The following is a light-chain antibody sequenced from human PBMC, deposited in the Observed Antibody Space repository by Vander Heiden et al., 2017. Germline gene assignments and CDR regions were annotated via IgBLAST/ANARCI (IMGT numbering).Light chain of an antibody. Sequence: DVVLTQSPLSLPVTPGERASVSCRSSQSLLLSSGYNYLDWYVQKPGQSPQLLIYLGSNRASGVPDRFSGSGSGTDFTLYISRVEAEDVVVYYCMQAIQTPMTFGGGTKVEIK. V-gene: IGKV2-28*01. J-gene: IGKJ4*01. CDR3: MQAIQTPMT. CDR1: QSLLLSSGYNY. CDR2: LGS.